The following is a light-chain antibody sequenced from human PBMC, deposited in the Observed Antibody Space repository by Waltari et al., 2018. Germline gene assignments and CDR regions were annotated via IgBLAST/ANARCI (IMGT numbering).Light chain of an antibody. J-gene: IGLJ1*01. Sequence: QSVVTQPPSASGTPGQRVTIFCSGSSSNIGRNHVYWYRQFPGAAPKLLIYRDDRRPSGVADRFSGSKSGTSAALAIGGLRSEDEADYYCATWDDSLSGGVFGTGTKVTVV. CDR3: ATWDDSLSGGV. CDR1: SSNIGRNH. V-gene: IGLV1-47*01. CDR2: RDD.